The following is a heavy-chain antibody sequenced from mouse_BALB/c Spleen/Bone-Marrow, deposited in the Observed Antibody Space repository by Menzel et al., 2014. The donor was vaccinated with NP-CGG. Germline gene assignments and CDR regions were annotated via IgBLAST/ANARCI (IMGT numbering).Heavy chain of an antibody. Sequence: EVKLMESGPELVKPGASVKISCKASGYTFSDYNMHWVKQSHGKSLEWIGNIYPYNGGTGYNQKFKRKATLTVDNSSSTPYMERRSLAAEDSAVCHCARGWLRSWFAYWGQGTLVTVSA. V-gene: IGHV1S29*02. D-gene: IGHD2-2*01. J-gene: IGHJ3*01. CDR3: ARGWLRSWFAY. CDR2: IYPYNGGT. CDR1: GYTFSDYN.